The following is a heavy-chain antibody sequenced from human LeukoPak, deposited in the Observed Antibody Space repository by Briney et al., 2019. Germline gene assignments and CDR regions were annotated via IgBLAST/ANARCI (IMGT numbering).Heavy chain of an antibody. D-gene: IGHD3-22*01. CDR2: ISFDGSHK. V-gene: IGHV3-30*18. J-gene: IGHJ4*02. CDR1: GFTFSSYG. Sequence: GGSLRLSYVASGFTFSSYGMHWVRQAPGKGLEWVAVISFDGSHKYYADSVKGRFTISRDNSENTLLLQMNSLRAEDTAVYYCAKGWNSIIVVDPFDYWGQGTLVTVSS. CDR3: AKGWNSIIVVDPFDY.